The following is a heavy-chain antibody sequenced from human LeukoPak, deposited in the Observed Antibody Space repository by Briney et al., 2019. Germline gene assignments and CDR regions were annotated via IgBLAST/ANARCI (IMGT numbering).Heavy chain of an antibody. V-gene: IGHV4-39*01. CDR3: ASLKLVAARVYWFDP. J-gene: IGHJ5*02. CDR1: VGSVSINY. CDR2: MSYSGST. D-gene: IGHD2-21*02. Sequence: SETLSLTCTVCVGSVSINYWGWIRQPPGKAREWFGSMSYSGSTFCNPSIKSRVTISVDTSENQFSLKLSSVTATDTAVYYCASLKLVAARVYWFDPWGQGTLVTVSS.